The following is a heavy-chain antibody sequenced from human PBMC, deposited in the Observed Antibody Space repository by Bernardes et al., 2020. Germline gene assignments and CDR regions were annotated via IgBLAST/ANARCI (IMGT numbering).Heavy chain of an antibody. CDR2: ISYDGSNK. CDR1: GFTFSSYA. CDR3: ARDPEKIRLFVFRPRRDSYGMDV. J-gene: IGHJ6*02. Sequence: GGSLRLSCAASGFTFSSYAMHWVRQAPGKGLEWVAVISYDGSNKYYADSVKGRFTISRDNSKNTLYLQMNSLRAEDTAVYYCARDPEKIRLFVFRPRRDSYGMDVWGQGTTVTVSS. V-gene: IGHV3-30-3*01. D-gene: IGHD4-17*01.